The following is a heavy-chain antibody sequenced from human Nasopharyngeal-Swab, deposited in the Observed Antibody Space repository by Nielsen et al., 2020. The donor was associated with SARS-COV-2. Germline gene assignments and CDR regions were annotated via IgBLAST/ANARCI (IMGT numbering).Heavy chain of an antibody. Sequence: GESLKISCAASGFTFSDSAIHWVRQAPGKGLEWVAYISGSAYTIYYGDSMNGRFTISRDNVRNSVSLQMNSLRAEDTAVYYCARFYDSKGGPDYWGQGTLVTVSS. CDR3: ARFYDSKGGPDY. V-gene: IGHV3-11*01. CDR2: ISGSAYTI. D-gene: IGHD3-22*01. J-gene: IGHJ4*02. CDR1: GFTFSDSA.